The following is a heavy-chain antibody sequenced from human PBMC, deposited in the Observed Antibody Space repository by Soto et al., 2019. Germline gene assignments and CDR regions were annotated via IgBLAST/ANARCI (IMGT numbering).Heavy chain of an antibody. Sequence: SETLSLTCAVYGGSFSGYYWSWIRQPPGKGLEWIGEINHSGSTNYNPSLKSRVTISVDTSKNQFSLKLSSVTAADTAVYYCARGRVVVVAATHYYYYYGMDVWGQGTTVTVSS. CDR2: INHSGST. CDR3: ARGRVVVVAATHYYYYYGMDV. D-gene: IGHD2-15*01. CDR1: GGSFSGYY. J-gene: IGHJ6*02. V-gene: IGHV4-34*01.